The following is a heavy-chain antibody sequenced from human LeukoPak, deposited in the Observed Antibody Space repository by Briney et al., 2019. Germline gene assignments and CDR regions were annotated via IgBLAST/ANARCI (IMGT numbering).Heavy chain of an antibody. CDR2: INGDGSRT. CDR1: GFTFSSYW. Sequence: GGSLRLSCAASGFTFSSYWIHWVRQAPGKGLVWVSRINGDGSRTTYADSVKGRSTISRDNAKNTVYLQMNSLGAEDTAVYYCVGPYYDILIGYYQDAFDIWGQGTMVTVSS. D-gene: IGHD3-9*01. V-gene: IGHV3-74*01. CDR3: VGPYYDILIGYYQDAFDI. J-gene: IGHJ3*02.